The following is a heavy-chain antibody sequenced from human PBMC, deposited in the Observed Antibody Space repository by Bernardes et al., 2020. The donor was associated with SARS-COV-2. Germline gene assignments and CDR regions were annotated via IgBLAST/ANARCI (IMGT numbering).Heavy chain of an antibody. V-gene: IGHV3-13*04. D-gene: IGHD6-13*01. CDR3: ARALRYGTSWYSVDYYGMDV. Sequence: GGSLRLSCAASGFSFDTYDMHWVRQVAGKGLEWVSAIGTSGNAYYPDSVRGRFTASREDAKNSLHLQMNSLRAGDTGVYFCARALRYGTSWYSVDYYGMDVWGQGTTVTVSS. CDR2: IGTSGNA. CDR1: GFSFDTYD. J-gene: IGHJ6*02.